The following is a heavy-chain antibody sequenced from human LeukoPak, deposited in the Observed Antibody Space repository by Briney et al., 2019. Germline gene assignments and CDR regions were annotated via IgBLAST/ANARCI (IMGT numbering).Heavy chain of an antibody. CDR3: ARGVATIGFDP. CDR1: GGSISSGGYS. D-gene: IGHD5-12*01. Sequence: SQTLSLTCAVSGGSISSGGYSWSWIRQPPGKGLEWIGEIYHSGSTNYNPSLKSRVTISVDKSKNQFSLKLSSVTAADTAVYYCARGVATIGFDPWGQGTLVTVSS. CDR2: IYHSGST. J-gene: IGHJ5*02. V-gene: IGHV4-30-2*01.